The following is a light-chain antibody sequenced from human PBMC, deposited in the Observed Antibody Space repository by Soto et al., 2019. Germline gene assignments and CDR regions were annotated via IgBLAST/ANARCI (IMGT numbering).Light chain of an antibody. CDR3: MQTLQLWVT. CDR2: LGS. V-gene: IGKV2-28*01. J-gene: IGKJ3*01. CDR1: QSLLHSNGYNY. Sequence: DIVMTQSPLSLPVTPGEPASISCRSSQSLLHSNGYNYLDWYLQKPGQSPQLLIYLGSNRASGVPDRFSGSGSGTEFTLKISRVEAEDVGVYFCMQTLQLWVTFGPGTKVDI.